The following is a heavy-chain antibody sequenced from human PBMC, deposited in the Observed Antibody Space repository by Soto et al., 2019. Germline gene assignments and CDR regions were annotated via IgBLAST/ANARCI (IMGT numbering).Heavy chain of an antibody. V-gene: IGHV3-48*01. CDR1: GFTFSTYS. CDR2: ISSISNTI. CDR3: ARDRGCSGGICYRDLGY. Sequence: EVQLVESGGGLVQPGGSLRLSCAASGFTFSTYSMSWVRQAPGKRLAWVSYISSISNTIYYADSVKGRFTISRDNAKNSLYLHMNSLSAEDTAVYYCARDRGCSGGICYRDLGYWGQGTLVTVSS. J-gene: IGHJ4*02. D-gene: IGHD2-15*01.